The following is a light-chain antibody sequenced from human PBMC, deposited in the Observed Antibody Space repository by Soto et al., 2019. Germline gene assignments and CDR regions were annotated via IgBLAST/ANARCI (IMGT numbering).Light chain of an antibody. V-gene: IGKV1-5*03. CDR2: KAS. Sequence: DIQMTQSPSTLSASVGDRVTITCRASQSISRWLAWYQRKPGKAPNLLIYKASNWDSGVPPRFSGNGSGTEFTLTISSMQPDDFATYYCQQYNTYSTFGQGTRVEI. CDR3: QQYNTYST. J-gene: IGKJ1*01. CDR1: QSISRW.